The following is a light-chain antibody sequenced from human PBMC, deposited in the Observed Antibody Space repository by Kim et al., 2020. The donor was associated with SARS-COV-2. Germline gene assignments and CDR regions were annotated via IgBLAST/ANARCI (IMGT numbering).Light chain of an antibody. J-gene: IGLJ3*02. CDR2: SNN. CDR3: AAWDDSLIAVM. CDR1: SANIGSNT. Sequence: GQRVTLSCSGGSANIGSNTVSWYQQLPGTAPKVLIYSNNQRPSGVPDRFSGSKSGTSASLAISGLQSEDEADYYCAAWDDSLIAVMFGGGTQLTVL. V-gene: IGLV1-44*01.